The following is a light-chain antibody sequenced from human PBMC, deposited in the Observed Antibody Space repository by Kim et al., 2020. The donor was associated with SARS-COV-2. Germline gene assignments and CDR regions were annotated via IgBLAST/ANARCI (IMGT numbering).Light chain of an antibody. V-gene: IGKV3-20*01. CDR1: QSVSSSY. Sequence: EIVLTQSPGTLSLSPGERATLSCRASQSVSSSYLAWYQQKPGQAPRLLIYGASSRATGIPDRFSGSGSGTDFTLTISRLEPEDFAVYYCQQYGSSPVSFGQGTKLEIK. CDR2: GAS. CDR3: QQYGSSPVS. J-gene: IGKJ2*03.